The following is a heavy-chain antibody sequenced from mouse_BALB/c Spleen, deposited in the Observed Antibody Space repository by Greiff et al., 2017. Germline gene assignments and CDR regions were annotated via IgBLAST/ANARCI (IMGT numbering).Heavy chain of an antibody. V-gene: IGHV1-4*01. CDR2: INPSSGYT. J-gene: IGHJ1*01. CDR1: GYTFTSYT. CDR3: ARSTSYWYFDV. Sequence: QVQLQQSGAELARPGASVKMSCKASGYTFTSYTMHWVKQRPGQGLEWIGYINPSSGYTNYNQKFKDKATLTADKSSSTAYMQLSSLTSEDSAVYYCARSTSYWYFDVWGAGTTVTVSS.